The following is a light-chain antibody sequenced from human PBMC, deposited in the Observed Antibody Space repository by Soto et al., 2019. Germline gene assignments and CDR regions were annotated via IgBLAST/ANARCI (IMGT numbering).Light chain of an antibody. Sequence: EIVLTQSPGTLSLSPGEIATLSCRASQSVSSSYLAWYQQKPGQPPRLLIYGASTRATGIPARFSGSGFGTEFTLTISSLQSEDFAVYYCQQYKNWPLFGQGTRLEIK. CDR2: GAS. CDR1: QSVSSSY. V-gene: IGKV3-15*01. CDR3: QQYKNWPL. J-gene: IGKJ5*01.